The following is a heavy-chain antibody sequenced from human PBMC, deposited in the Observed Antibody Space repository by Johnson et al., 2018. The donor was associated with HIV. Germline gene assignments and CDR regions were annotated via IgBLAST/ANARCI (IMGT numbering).Heavy chain of an antibody. J-gene: IGHJ3*02. V-gene: IGHV3-48*01. CDR2: ISSSSSTI. CDR1: KFTFSSYS. D-gene: IGHD6-13*01. CDR3: ARVQGIAAPDYAFDI. Sequence: VQLVESGGGVVQPGRSLRHSCAASKFTFSSYSMNWVRQAPGKGLEWVSYISSSSSTIYYADSVKGRFTISRDNAKNSLYLQMNSLRAEDTAVYYCARVQGIAAPDYAFDIWCQGTMVTVSS.